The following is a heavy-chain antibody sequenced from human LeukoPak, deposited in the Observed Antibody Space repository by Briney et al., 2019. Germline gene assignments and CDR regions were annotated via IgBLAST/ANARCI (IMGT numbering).Heavy chain of an antibody. Sequence: QPGGSLRLSCAASGFTFSSYGMNWVRQAPGKGLEWVGDIWYDGSNKYYADSVRGRFSISRYNSKYTLYLQITSLRAEDTAVYYCAKMCFVVVPSAMGVNWFDHWGQGTLVTVSS. J-gene: IGHJ5*02. D-gene: IGHD2-2*01. V-gene: IGHV3-33*06. CDR2: IWYDGSNK. CDR1: GFTFSSYG. CDR3: AKMCFVVVPSAMGVNWFDH.